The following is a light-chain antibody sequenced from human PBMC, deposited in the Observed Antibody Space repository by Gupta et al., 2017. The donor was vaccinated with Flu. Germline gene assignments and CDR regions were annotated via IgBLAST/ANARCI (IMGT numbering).Light chain of an antibody. CDR3: QKRDSTTWT. J-gene: IGKJ1*01. CDR1: QSISSY. CDR2: AAS. V-gene: IGKV1-39*01. Sequence: IQMTQSPSSLSASVGDRVTITCRATQSISSYLNWYQQKPGKAPKLLIYAASSLQSGVPSRGSGSGSGTDFKLTISRLQPEDVATCYCQKRDSTTWTFGQGTKVEIK.